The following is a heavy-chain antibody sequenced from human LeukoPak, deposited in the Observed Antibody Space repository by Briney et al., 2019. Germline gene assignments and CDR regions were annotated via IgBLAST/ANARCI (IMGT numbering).Heavy chain of an antibody. J-gene: IGHJ6*02. CDR2: IRSKAYGGTT. V-gene: IGHV3-49*04. D-gene: IGHD5-12*01. CDR1: GFTFGNYA. CDR3: TAYDPSYYYGMDV. Sequence: GGSLRLSCTASGFTFGNYAMTWVRQAPGKGLEWVGFIRSKAYGGTTEFAASVKGRFIISRDDSKSIAYLQMNSLKTEDTAVYYCTAYDPSYYYGMDVWGQGTTVTVS.